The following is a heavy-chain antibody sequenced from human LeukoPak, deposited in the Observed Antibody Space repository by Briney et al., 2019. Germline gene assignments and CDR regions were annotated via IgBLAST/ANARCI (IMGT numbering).Heavy chain of an antibody. D-gene: IGHD3-22*01. V-gene: IGHV1-2*02. CDR3: ARGGYYYDSSGYYAY. CDR2: INPNSGGT. J-gene: IGHJ4*02. CDR1: GYTFTGYY. Sequence: ASVKVSCKASGYTFTGYYMHWVRQAPGQGLEWMGWINPNSGGTNYAQKFQGRATMTRDTSISTAYTELSRLRSDDTAVYYCARGGYYYDSSGYYAYWGQGTLVTVSS.